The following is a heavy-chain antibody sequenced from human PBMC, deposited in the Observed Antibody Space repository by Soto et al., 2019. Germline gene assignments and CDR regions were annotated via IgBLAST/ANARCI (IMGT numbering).Heavy chain of an antibody. V-gene: IGHV3-33*01. CDR1: GFTFSSYG. CDR2: IWYDGSNK. Sequence: QVQLVESGGGVVQPGRSLRLSCAASGFTFSSYGMHWFRQAPGKGLEWVAVIWYDGSNKYYADSVKGRCTISRDNSKNTLYLQMNSLRAEDTAVYYCARWGIAAGDYWGQGTLVTVSS. D-gene: IGHD6-13*01. CDR3: ARWGIAAGDY. J-gene: IGHJ4*02.